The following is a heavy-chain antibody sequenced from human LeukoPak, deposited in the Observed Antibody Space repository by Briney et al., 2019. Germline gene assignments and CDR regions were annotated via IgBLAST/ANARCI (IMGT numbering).Heavy chain of an antibody. Sequence: SSETLSLTCTVSGGSISSSSYYWGWIRQPPGKGLEWIGSIYYSGSTYYNPSLKSRVTISVDTSKNQFSLKLSSVTAADTAVYYCARPVAGMEYYFDYWGQGNLVTVSS. CDR3: ARPVAGMEYYFDY. J-gene: IGHJ4*02. D-gene: IGHD6-19*01. CDR1: GGSISSSSYY. V-gene: IGHV4-39*01. CDR2: IYYSGST.